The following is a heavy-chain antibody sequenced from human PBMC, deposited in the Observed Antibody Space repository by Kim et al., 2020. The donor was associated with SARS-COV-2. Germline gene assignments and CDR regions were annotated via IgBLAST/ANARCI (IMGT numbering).Heavy chain of an antibody. CDR3: ARDSSGWYGSDYFDY. J-gene: IGHJ4*02. V-gene: IGHV4-39*07. Sequence: PSLKSRVTISVDTSKNQFSLKLSSVTAADTAVYYCARDSSGWYGSDYFDYWGQGTLVTVSS. D-gene: IGHD6-19*01.